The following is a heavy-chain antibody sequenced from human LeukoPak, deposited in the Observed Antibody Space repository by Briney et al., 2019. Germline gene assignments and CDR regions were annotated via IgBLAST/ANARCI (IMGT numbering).Heavy chain of an antibody. CDR1: GYSFTSYY. CDR2: IDPSGGST. CDR3: ASLGSGSSPIIDFDY. D-gene: IGHD3-10*01. V-gene: IGHV1-46*01. J-gene: IGHJ4*02. Sequence: ASVKVSCKASGYSFTSYYMHWVRQAPGQGLEWMGIIDPSGGSTNYAQKFQGRITLTRDTPTSTVYMELSSLRSEDTAIYYCASLGSGSSPIIDFDYWGQGTLVTVSS.